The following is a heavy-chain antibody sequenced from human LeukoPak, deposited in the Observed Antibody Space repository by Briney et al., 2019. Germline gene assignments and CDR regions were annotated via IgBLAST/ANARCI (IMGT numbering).Heavy chain of an antibody. CDR1: GFTFSSYG. CDR3: AKDRFDY. CDR2: ISYDGSNK. V-gene: IGHV3-30*18. Sequence: GGSLRLSCAASGFTFSSYGMHWVRQAPGKGLEWVAVISYDGSNKYYADSVKGRFTISRDNPKNTLYLQMNSLRAEDTAVYYCAKDRFDYWGQGTLVTVSS. J-gene: IGHJ4*02.